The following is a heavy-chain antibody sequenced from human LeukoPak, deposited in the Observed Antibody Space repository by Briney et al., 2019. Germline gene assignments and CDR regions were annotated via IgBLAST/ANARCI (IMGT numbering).Heavy chain of an antibody. CDR1: GGSISSYY. CDR2: IYYSGST. D-gene: IGHD3-22*01. CDR3: ARNYYDGSGYWYYFDY. Sequence: SETLSLTCTVSGGSISSYYWSWIRQPPGKGLEWIGYIYYSGSTNYNPSLKSRVTISVDTSKNQFSLKLSSVTAADTAVYYCARNYYDGSGYWYYFDYWGQGTLVTVSS. V-gene: IGHV4-59*01. J-gene: IGHJ4*02.